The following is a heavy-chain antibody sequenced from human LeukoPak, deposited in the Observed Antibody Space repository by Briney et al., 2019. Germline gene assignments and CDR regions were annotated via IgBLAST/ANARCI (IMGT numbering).Heavy chain of an antibody. D-gene: IGHD6-6*01. CDR2: ISGSGGIT. CDR1: GFTFGNYA. V-gene: IGHV3-23*01. Sequence: GGSLRLSCAASGFTFGNYAMIWVRQAPGKGLEWVSRISGSGGITFYEDSVKGRFTISRDNSKNTVYLQMNSLRAEDTAVYYCAKRMVAPGPTFDYWGQGTQVAVSS. CDR3: AKRMVAPGPTFDY. J-gene: IGHJ4*02.